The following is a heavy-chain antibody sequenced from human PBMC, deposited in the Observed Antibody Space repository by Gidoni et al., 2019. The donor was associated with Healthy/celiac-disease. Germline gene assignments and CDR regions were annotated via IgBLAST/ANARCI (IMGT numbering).Heavy chain of an antibody. CDR2: IYYGGST. CDR1: GGPISSGDYY. J-gene: IGHJ5*02. V-gene: IGHV4-30-4*01. CDR3: AREGRYSSHWFDP. D-gene: IGHD6-19*01. Sequence: QVQLQESGRGLGKPSQTLSLTRTVSGGPISSGDYYWRWIRQPPGKGLEWIGYIYYGGSTYDNPSLKSRVTISVDTSKNQFSLKLSSVTAADTAVYYCAREGRYSSHWFDPWGQGTLVTVSS.